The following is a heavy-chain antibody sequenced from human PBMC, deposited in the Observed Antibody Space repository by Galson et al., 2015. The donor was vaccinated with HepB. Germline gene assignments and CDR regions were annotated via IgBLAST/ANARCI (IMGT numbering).Heavy chain of an antibody. CDR2: ISTDGTIR. V-gene: IGHV3-74*01. J-gene: IGHJ4*02. CDR1: GFTFSNHY. Sequence: SLRLSCAASGFTFSNHYVHWVRQAPGKGLVCVSRISTDGTIRSYADSVKGRFTVSRDNAKNTVYLQMHSLRDDDTAVYYCTRDGGYGDWDYWGQGTLVSVSS. D-gene: IGHD4-17*01. CDR3: TRDGGYGDWDY.